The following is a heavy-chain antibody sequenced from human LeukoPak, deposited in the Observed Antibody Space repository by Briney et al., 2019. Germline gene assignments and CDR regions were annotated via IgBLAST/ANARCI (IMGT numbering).Heavy chain of an antibody. Sequence: PGGSLRLSCAASGFTFSSYDMHWVRQATGKGLEWVSAIGTAGGPYYPGSVKGRFTISRENAKNSLYLQMNSLRAGDTAVYYCARELSRSSGMDVWGKGTTVTVSS. J-gene: IGHJ6*04. CDR2: IGTAGGP. CDR3: ARELSRSSGMDV. D-gene: IGHD2/OR15-2a*01. CDR1: GFTFSSYD. V-gene: IGHV3-13*05.